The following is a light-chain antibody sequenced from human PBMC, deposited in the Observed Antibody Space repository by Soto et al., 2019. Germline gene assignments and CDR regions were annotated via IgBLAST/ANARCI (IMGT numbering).Light chain of an antibody. CDR3: QQYNNWPPDRT. Sequence: EIVMTQSPATLSVSPGERATLSCRASQSVGSNLAWYQQKPGQAPRLLIYGASTRATGIPARFSGSGSGTEFTLTISSPPSEDFAIYFCQQYNNWPPDRTFGQGTKVEIK. J-gene: IGKJ1*01. V-gene: IGKV3-15*01. CDR2: GAS. CDR1: QSVGSN.